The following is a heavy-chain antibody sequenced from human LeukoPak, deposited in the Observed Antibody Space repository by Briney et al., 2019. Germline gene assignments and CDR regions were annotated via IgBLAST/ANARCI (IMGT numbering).Heavy chain of an antibody. Sequence: PSETLSLTCAVSGYSISSGYYWGWIRQPPGKGLEWIGTIYHSGSTYYNPSLKSRVTISVDTSKNQFSLKVSPVTAADTAVYYCARHDHCTSTSCYEHFHHWGQGTLVTVSS. CDR3: ARHDHCTSTSCYEHFHH. J-gene: IGHJ1*01. CDR1: GYSISSGYY. V-gene: IGHV4-38-2*01. D-gene: IGHD2-2*01. CDR2: IYHSGST.